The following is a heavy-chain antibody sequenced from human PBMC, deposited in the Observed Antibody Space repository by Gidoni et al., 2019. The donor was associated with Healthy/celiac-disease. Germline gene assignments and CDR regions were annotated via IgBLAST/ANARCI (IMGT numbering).Heavy chain of an antibody. V-gene: IGHV3-11*01. CDR2: ISSSGSTI. Sequence: QVQLVESGGGLVKPGGSLRLSCAASGFTFSDYSMSWIRPAPRKGLEWVSYISSSGSTIYYADSVKGRFTISRDNAKNSLYLQMNSLRAEDTAVYYCARERLPSSRYCSSTSCYNNWFDPWGQGTLVTVSS. CDR3: ARERLPSSRYCSSTSCYNNWFDP. CDR1: GFTFSDYS. D-gene: IGHD2-2*02. J-gene: IGHJ5*02.